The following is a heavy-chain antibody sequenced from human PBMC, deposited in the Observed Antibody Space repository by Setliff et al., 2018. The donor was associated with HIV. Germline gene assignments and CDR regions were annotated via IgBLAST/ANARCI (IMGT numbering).Heavy chain of an antibody. Sequence: ASVKVSCKASGYTFVSYGISWVRQAPGQGLEWMGWISAYNGNTNYAQKLHGRVTITAERSTNTAYMEMTSLTSDDTAVYYCARDIGITTTGKGWFEPWGQGTLVTVSS. CDR3: ARDIGITTTGKGWFEP. D-gene: IGHD1-1*01. CDR1: GYTFVSYG. CDR2: ISAYNGNT. J-gene: IGHJ5*02. V-gene: IGHV1-18*01.